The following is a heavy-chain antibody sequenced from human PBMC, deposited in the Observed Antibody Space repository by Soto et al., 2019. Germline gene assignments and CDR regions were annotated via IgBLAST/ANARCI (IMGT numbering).Heavy chain of an antibody. CDR1: YV. CDR2: IVPTVDTS. Sequence: YVVTWSRQAPEQGLEWMGGIVPTVDTSTYAQKLQGRVTMTTDTSTSTAYMELRSLRSDDTSVYYCAREGPPSLNWGQRTLVTVSS. J-gene: IGHJ4*02. D-gene: IGHD2-2*01. CDR3: AREGPPSLN. V-gene: IGHV1-18*01.